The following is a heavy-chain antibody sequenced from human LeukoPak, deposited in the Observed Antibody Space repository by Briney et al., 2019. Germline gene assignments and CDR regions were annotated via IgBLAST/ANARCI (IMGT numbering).Heavy chain of an antibody. V-gene: IGHV1-46*01. CDR2: INPSGGST. Sequence: ASVKVSCKASGYTFTSYYMHWERQASGQGLEWMGIINPSGGSTSYAQKFQGRVTMTRDTSTSTVYMELSSLRSEDTAVYYFASHHPYYYDSSGHHAFDIWGQGTMVTVSS. D-gene: IGHD3-22*01. CDR1: GYTFTSYY. CDR3: ASHHPYYYDSSGHHAFDI. J-gene: IGHJ3*02.